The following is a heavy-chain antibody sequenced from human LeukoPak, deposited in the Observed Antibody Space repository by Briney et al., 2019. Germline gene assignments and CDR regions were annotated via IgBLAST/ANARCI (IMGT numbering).Heavy chain of an antibody. CDR1: GFTFSDYY. D-gene: IGHD3-10*01. CDR2: ISSSSSYI. J-gene: IGHJ6*02. CDR3: ARDLRAGGYYYYGMDV. V-gene: IGHV3-21*01. Sequence: GGSLRLSCAASGFTFSDYYMNWVRQAPGKGLEWVSSISSSSSYIYYADSVKGRFTISRDNAKNSLYLQMNSLRAEDTAVYYCARDLRAGGYYYYGMDVWGQGTTVTVSS.